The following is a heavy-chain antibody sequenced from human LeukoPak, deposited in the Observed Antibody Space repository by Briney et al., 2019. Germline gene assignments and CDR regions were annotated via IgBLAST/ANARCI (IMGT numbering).Heavy chain of an antibody. CDR3: AKDLQVSSAYHFDY. J-gene: IGHJ4*02. Sequence: GGSLRLSCAASGFTFSWYAMSWVRQAPGKGLEWVSTNSGSAGSPHYADSVRGRFTISRDNSRNTVYLQMNSLRAEDTAVYYCAKDLQVSSAYHFDYWGQGTLVSVSS. CDR2: NSGSAGSP. D-gene: IGHD6-19*01. V-gene: IGHV3-23*01. CDR1: GFTFSWYA.